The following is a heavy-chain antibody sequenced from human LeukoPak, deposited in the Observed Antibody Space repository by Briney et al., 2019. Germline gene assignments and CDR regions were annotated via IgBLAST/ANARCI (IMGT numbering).Heavy chain of an antibody. CDR1: GGSISSSY. J-gene: IGHJ5*02. CDR3: ARALYYYDSSGYYSEGNWFDP. Sequence: PSETLSLTCTVSGGSISSSYWSWIRQPPGKGLEWIGYIYYTGSTNYNPSLKSRVTISVDTSKNQFSLKLSSVTAADTAVYYCARALYYYDSSGYYSEGNWFDPWGQGTLVTVSS. V-gene: IGHV4-59*08. CDR2: IYYTGST. D-gene: IGHD3-22*01.